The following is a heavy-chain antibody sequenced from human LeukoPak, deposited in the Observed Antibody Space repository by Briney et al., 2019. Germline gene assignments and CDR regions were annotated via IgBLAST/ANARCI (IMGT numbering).Heavy chain of an antibody. CDR2: MNPNSGNT. Sequence: GASVKVSCKASGYTFTSYDINWVRQATGQGLEWMGWMNPNSGNTGYAQKFQGRVTMTRNTSISTAYMELSSLRSEDTAVYYCARVHPNERGLLWFGDHGYWFDPWGQGTLVTVSS. V-gene: IGHV1-8*01. D-gene: IGHD3-10*01. CDR3: ARVHPNERGLLWFGDHGYWFDP. CDR1: GYTFTSYD. J-gene: IGHJ5*02.